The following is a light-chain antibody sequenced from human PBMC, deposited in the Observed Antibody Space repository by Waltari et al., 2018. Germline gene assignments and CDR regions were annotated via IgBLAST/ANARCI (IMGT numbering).Light chain of an antibody. CDR1: QSVDGW. J-gene: IGKJ1*01. Sequence: DVQMTQSPSTLSASVGDSVTITCRASQSVDGWLAWYQHQPGKAPKLLIYKASTLEGGVPSRFSGSGSGTEFTLTISSLQPDDFATYYCQQYNSYSLTFGQGTKVEIK. V-gene: IGKV1-5*03. CDR2: KAS. CDR3: QQYNSYSLT.